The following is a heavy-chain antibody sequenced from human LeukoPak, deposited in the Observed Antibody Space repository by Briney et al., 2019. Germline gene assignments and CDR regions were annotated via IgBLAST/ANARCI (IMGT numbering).Heavy chain of an antibody. CDR3: ARRSPAYCGGDCYLDC. CDR2: INPSGGST. D-gene: IGHD2-21*02. V-gene: IGHV1-46*01. CDR1: GYTFTNYY. Sequence: ASVKVSCKASGYTFTNYYMFWVRQAPGQGLEWMGVINPSGGSTSYAQKFQGRVTMTRDTSTSTVYMELSSLRSEDTAVYYCARRSPAYCGGDCYLDCWGQGTLVTVSS. J-gene: IGHJ4*02.